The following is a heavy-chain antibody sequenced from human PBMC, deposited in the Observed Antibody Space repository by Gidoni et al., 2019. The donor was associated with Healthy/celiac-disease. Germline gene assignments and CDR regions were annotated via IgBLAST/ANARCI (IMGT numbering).Heavy chain of an antibody. J-gene: IGHJ4*02. CDR3: ARGVYDFWKRAFDY. CDR2: MNTNSGNT. Sequence: QVQLVQSGAEVKKPGASVKVSCKASGYTFTSYDINWVRQATGQGLEWMGWMNTNSGNTGYAQKFQGRVTMTRNTSISTAYMELSSLRSEDTAVYYCARGVYDFWKRAFDYWGQGTLVTVSS. D-gene: IGHD3-3*01. CDR1: GYTFTSYD. V-gene: IGHV1-8*01.